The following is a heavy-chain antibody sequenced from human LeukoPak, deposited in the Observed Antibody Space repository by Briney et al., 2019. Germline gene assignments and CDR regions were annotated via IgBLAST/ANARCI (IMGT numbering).Heavy chain of an antibody. V-gene: IGHV1-18*04. J-gene: IGHJ3*02. CDR3: ARLRIGAFDI. CDR1: GYTFTSYY. D-gene: IGHD2-15*01. Sequence: GASVKVSCKASGYTFTSYYMHWVRQAPGQGLEWMGWISAYNGNTNYAQKLQGRVTMTTDTSTSTAYMELRSLRSDDTAVYHCARLRIGAFDIWGQGTMVTVSS. CDR2: ISAYNGNT.